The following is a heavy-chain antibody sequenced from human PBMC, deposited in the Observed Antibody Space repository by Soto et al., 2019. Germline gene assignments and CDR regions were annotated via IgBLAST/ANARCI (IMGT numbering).Heavy chain of an antibody. V-gene: IGHV4-39*01. CDR1: GGSITRNNHF. D-gene: IGHD6-19*01. CDR3: ARLGSSGWYQGSYFDY. Sequence: QLQLQESGPGLVKASETLSLTCTVSGGSITRNNHFWGWIRQSPGKGLEWIGRIQYGGTTNYNPSPKSRVIMSAETSKNQFSLMMNSVTAADTAVYYCARLGSSGWYQGSYFDYWGQGTLVTVSS. J-gene: IGHJ4*02. CDR2: IQYGGTT.